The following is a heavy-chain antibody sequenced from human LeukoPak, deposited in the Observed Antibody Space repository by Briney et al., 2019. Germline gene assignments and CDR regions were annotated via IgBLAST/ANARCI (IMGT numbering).Heavy chain of an antibody. V-gene: IGHV3-23*01. CDR1: GFTFSSYA. CDR3: ARAPHYYDSRGGAFDI. J-gene: IGHJ3*02. D-gene: IGHD3-22*01. Sequence: KSGGSLRLSCAASGFTFSSYAMSWVRQAPGKGLEWVSAISGSGGSTYYADSVKGRFTISRDNSKNTLYLQMNSLRAEDTAVYYCARAPHYYDSRGGAFDIWGQGTMVTVSS. CDR2: ISGSGGST.